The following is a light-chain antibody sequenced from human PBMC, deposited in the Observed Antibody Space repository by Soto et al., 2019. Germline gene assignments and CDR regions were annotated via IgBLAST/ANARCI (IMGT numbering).Light chain of an antibody. Sequence: QSVLTQPPSASGTPGQGVIISCSGTSSNIGSNYVYWYRLLPGTAPKLVMFSNDQRPSGVPDRFSGSKSGTSASLAISGLQSDDESDYYCAAWDDSLHAVVFGGGTQLTVL. CDR3: AAWDDSLHAVV. J-gene: IGLJ2*01. CDR1: SSNIGSNY. V-gene: IGLV1-44*01. CDR2: SND.